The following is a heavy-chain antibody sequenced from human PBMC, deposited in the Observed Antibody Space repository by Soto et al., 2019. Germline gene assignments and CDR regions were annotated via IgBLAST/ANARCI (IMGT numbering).Heavy chain of an antibody. D-gene: IGHD3-22*01. Sequence: GGSLRLSCGASGFTFRNFAMNWVRQAPGKGLEWVSVISVSGGTTYYADSVRGRFTVSRDNSKNSVFLQMNSLRAEDTAVYFCAKGMYYYDSSGYTLFDYWGQGTLVTVS. V-gene: IGHV3-23*01. CDR1: GFTFRNFA. J-gene: IGHJ4*02. CDR2: ISVSGGTT. CDR3: AKGMYYYDSSGYTLFDY.